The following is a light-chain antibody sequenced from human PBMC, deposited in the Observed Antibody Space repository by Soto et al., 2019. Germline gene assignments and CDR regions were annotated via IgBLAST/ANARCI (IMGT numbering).Light chain of an antibody. J-gene: IGKJ5*01. CDR3: QQYGSSPIT. V-gene: IGKV3-20*01. CDR2: GAS. Sequence: EIVLTQSPGTLSLSPGERATLSCRASQSVSNNYLAWYQQKPGQAPRLLIYGASSRATGIPDRFSGSGSGTDFTLTIGRLEPEDFAVYYCQQYGSSPITFGQGTRLEI. CDR1: QSVSNNY.